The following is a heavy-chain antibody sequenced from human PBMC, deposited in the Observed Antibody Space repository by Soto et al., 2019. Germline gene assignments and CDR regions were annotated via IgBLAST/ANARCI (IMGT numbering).Heavy chain of an antibody. CDR2: INPNSGGT. CDR1: GYTFTGYY. J-gene: IGHJ6*02. V-gene: IGHV1-2*04. CDR3: ARGQYCSGGSCYEPDYYGMDV. Sequence: ASVKVSCKASGYTFTGYYMHWVRQAPGQGLEWMGWINPNSGGTNCAQKFQGWVTMTRDTSISTAYMELSRLRSDDTAVYYCARGQYCSGGSCYEPDYYGMDVWGQGTTVTVSS. D-gene: IGHD2-15*01.